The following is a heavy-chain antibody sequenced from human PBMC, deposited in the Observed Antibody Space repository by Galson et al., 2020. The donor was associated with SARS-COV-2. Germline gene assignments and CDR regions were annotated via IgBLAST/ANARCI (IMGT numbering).Heavy chain of an antibody. V-gene: IGHV4-31*03. CDR2: IYYSGST. CDR3: ARAGPRGYYDSSGYYNWFDP. J-gene: IGHJ5*02. D-gene: IGHD3-22*01. CDR1: GGSISSGGYY. Sequence: SETLSLTCTVSGGSISSGGYYWSWIRQHPGKGLEWIGYIYYSGSTYYNPSLKSRVTISVDTSKNQFSLKLSSVTAADTAVYYCARAGPRGYYDSSGYYNWFDPWGQGTLVTVSS.